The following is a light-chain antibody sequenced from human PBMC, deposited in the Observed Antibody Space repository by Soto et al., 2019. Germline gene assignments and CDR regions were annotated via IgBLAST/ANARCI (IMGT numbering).Light chain of an antibody. CDR2: SNH. J-gene: IGLJ2*01. Sequence: QSVLTQPPSASGTPGQRVTISCSGSSSNIGSNTVNWYQQLPGTAPKLLIYSNHQRPSGVPDRFSGSKSGTSGSLAISGLQSEDEAHYYCAACDDSLEVVFGGGTKLTVL. CDR3: AACDDSLEVV. CDR1: SSNIGSNT. V-gene: IGLV1-44*01.